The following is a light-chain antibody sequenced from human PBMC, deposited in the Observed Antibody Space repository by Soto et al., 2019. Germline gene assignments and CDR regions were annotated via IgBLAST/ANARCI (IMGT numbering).Light chain of an antibody. CDR1: SSDVGSYDY. CDR3: SSYTSSSTLLYV. CDR2: DVS. V-gene: IGLV2-14*01. J-gene: IGLJ1*01. Sequence: QSVLTQPASVSGSPGQSITISCTETSSDVGSYDYVSWYQQHPGEAPQLIIYDVSDRPSGVSNRFSGSKSGNTASLTISGLQPEDEADYYCSSYTSSSTLLYVFGTGTKLTVL.